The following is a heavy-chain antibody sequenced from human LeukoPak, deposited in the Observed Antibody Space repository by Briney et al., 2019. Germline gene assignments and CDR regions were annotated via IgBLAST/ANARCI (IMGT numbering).Heavy chain of an antibody. CDR2: INPNSGGT. CDR3: ARGSNVVVIAISYNWFDP. D-gene: IGHD2-21*01. CDR1: GYTFTGYY. J-gene: IGHJ5*02. Sequence: ASVKVSCKASGYTFTGYYMHWVRQAPGQGLEWMGWINPNSGGTNYAQKFQGRVTMTRDTSISTAYMELSRLRSDDTAVYYCARGSNVVVIAISYNWFDPWGQGTLVTVSS. V-gene: IGHV1-2*02.